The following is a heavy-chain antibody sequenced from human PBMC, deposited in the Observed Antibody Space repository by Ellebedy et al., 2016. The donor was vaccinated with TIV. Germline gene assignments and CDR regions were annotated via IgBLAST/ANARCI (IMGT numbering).Heavy chain of an antibody. V-gene: IGHV3-15*01. D-gene: IGHD5-18*01. CDR1: GFTFSNAW. CDR2: IKSKTDGGAA. Sequence: GESLKISCAASGFTFSNAWMNWVRQAPGKGLEWAGRIKSKTDGGAADYAAPVKGRFTISRDDSKNTLYLQMNSLKTEDTAVYFCTTVYRYNYDSVWGLGTLVTVSS. CDR3: TTVYRYNYDSV. J-gene: IGHJ4*02.